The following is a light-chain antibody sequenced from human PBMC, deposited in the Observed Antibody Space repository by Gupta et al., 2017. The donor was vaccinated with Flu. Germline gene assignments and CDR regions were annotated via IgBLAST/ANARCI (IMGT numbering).Light chain of an antibody. Sequence: QSVLTQPPSASGTPGQRVTISCSGSSSNIGSTTVNWYQKLQGTAPKLLIYSNNQTPSGVPARFSGSKSGTSASLAISGLQSEDEADYYCAGWDDSLNGWVFGGGTKLTVL. CDR2: SNN. J-gene: IGLJ3*02. CDR3: AGWDDSLNGWV. CDR1: SSNIGSTT. V-gene: IGLV1-44*01.